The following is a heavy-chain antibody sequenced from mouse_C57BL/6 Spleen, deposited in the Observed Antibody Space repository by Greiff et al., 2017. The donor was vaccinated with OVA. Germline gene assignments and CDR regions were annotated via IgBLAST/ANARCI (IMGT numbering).Heavy chain of an antibody. V-gene: IGHV1-74*01. D-gene: IGHD2-4*01. CDR1: GYTFTSYW. J-gene: IGHJ1*03. CDR3: AIPIYYDYDRDWYFDV. Sequence: QVQLKQPGAELVKPGASVKVSCKASGYTFTSYWMHWVKQRPGQGLEWIGRIHPSDSDTNYNQKFKGKATLTVDKSSSTAYMQLSSLTSEDSAVYYCAIPIYYDYDRDWYFDVWGTGTTVTVSS. CDR2: IHPSDSDT.